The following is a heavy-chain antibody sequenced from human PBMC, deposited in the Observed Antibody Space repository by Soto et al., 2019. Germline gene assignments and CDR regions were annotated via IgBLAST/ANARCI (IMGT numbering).Heavy chain of an antibody. D-gene: IGHD2-2*01. Sequence: PSETLSLTCSVSGDYIHVGGYYWTWIRQRPGKGLEWMGYIYYTGTTYYNPSLESRLTMSVDRSKNQFSLRLTSVTAADTAVYFCGRDLTSNANCIDPWGQGTLVTVSS. CDR1: GDYIHVGGYY. V-gene: IGHV4-30-4*01. CDR2: IYYTGTT. CDR3: GRDLTSNANCIDP. J-gene: IGHJ5*02.